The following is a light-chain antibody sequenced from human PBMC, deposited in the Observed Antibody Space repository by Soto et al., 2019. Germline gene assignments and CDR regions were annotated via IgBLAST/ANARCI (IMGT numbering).Light chain of an antibody. CDR3: LSYADTAHV. J-gene: IGLJ1*01. CDR2: EVS. V-gene: IGLV2-8*01. CDR1: SSDVGGYNY. Sequence: ALTQPPSASGSPGQSVTISCAGTSSDVGGYNYVSWYQQYPGKVPKLMIYEVSERPSGVPDRFSGSKSGNTAFLTVSGLQAEDEADYYCLSYADTAHVFGTGTKVTVL.